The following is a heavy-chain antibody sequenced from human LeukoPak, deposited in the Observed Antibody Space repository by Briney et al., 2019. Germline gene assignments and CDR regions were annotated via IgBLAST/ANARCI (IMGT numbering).Heavy chain of an antibody. J-gene: IGHJ4*02. Sequence: GGSLRLSCAASEFTFSSYTMNWVRQAPGKGLEWVSSISSRNTYIYYADSVKGRFTISRDNAKNSVYLQMNSLRAEDTAVYYCARSGYCSIPTCDFDYWGQGTLVTVSS. CDR2: ISSRNTYI. CDR1: EFTFSSYT. CDR3: ARSGYCSIPTCDFDY. D-gene: IGHD2-2*01. V-gene: IGHV3-21*06.